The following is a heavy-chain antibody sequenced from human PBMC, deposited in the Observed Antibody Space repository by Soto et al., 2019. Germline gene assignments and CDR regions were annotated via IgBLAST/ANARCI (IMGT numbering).Heavy chain of an antibody. Sequence: SESLSLTCAVSGDSVSSNSAAWNWLRQSPSRGFVWLGSTYYRSKWYNDYAVSVKSRITINPDTSKNQFSLQLNSVTPEDTAVYYCARDRSSRSYWVSFDYWGQGTLVTVSS. D-gene: IGHD1-26*01. V-gene: IGHV6-1*01. CDR1: GDSVSSNSAA. J-gene: IGHJ4*02. CDR2: TYYRSKWYN. CDR3: ARDRSSRSYWVSFDY.